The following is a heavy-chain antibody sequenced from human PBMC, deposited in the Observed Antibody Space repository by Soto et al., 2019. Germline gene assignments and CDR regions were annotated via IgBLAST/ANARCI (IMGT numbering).Heavy chain of an antibody. CDR1: GFTFRSFT. J-gene: IGHJ5*02. D-gene: IGHD6-13*01. Sequence: EVQLVESGGGLVKPGGSLRLSCAASGFTFRSFTMNWVRQAPGKGLEWVSTISSNSAYIYYTDALRGRFTISRDNAKNSLHLQMNSWRAEDTAVYYCTRDASRDSSARGWFDPWGPGTLVTVSS. CDR2: ISSNSAYI. CDR3: TRDASRDSSARGWFDP. V-gene: IGHV3-21*02.